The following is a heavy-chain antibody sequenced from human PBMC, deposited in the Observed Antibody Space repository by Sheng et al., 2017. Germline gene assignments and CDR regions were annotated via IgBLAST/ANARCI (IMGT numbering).Heavy chain of an antibody. CDR3: ARDLFGAPDEGVVMWFDP. CDR2: IIPILGIA. CDR1: GGTFSSYA. V-gene: IGHV1-69*10. Sequence: QVQLVQSGAEVKKPGSSVKVSCKASGGTFSSYAISWVRQAPGQGLEWMGGIIPILGIANYAQKFQGRVTITADKSTSTAYMELSSLRSEDTAVYYCARDLFGAPDEGVVMWFDPWGQGTLVTVSS. J-gene: IGHJ5*02. D-gene: IGHD3-3*01.